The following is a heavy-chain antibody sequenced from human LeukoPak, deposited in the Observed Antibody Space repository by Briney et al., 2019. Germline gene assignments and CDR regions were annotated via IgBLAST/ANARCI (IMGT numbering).Heavy chain of an antibody. J-gene: IGHJ4*02. CDR1: GFIFSSYS. Sequence: GGSLRLSCAASGFIFSSYSMNWVRQAPGKGLEWVSSISSSSSDIYYADSVKGRFTISRDNAKNSLYLQMNSLRAEDTAVYYCARDDGIVIVTFDYWGQGTLVTVSS. CDR2: ISSSSSDI. CDR3: ARDDGIVIVTFDY. D-gene: IGHD2/OR15-2a*01. V-gene: IGHV3-21*01.